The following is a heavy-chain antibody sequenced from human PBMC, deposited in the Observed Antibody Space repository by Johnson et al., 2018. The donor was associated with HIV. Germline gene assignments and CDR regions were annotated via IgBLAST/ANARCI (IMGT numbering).Heavy chain of an antibody. D-gene: IGHD3-22*01. CDR2: IRQDGSER. V-gene: IGHV3-7*05. CDR3: AREETYYYDSSGYYSGAFDI. Sequence: FTFSSYWMSWVRQAPGKGLEWVANIRQDGSERYYVDSVKGRFTISRDNAKNSLYLQMNSLRAEDTALYYCAREETYYYDSSGYYSGAFDIWGQGTMVTVSS. J-gene: IGHJ3*02. CDR1: FTFSSYW.